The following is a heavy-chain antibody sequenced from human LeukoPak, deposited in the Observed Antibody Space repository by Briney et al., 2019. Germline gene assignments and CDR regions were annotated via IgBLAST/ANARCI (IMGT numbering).Heavy chain of an antibody. CDR3: ARGSPGYCSSTSCSYYYYYYMDV. V-gene: IGHV4-34*01. D-gene: IGHD2-2*03. J-gene: IGHJ6*03. Sequence: SETLSLTCAVYGGSFSGYYWSWIRQPPGKGLEWIGEINHSGSTNYNPSLKSRVTISVDTSKNQFSLKLSSVTAADTAVYYCARGSPGYCSSTSCSYYYYYYMDVWGKGTTVTVSS. CDR2: INHSGST. CDR1: GGSFSGYY.